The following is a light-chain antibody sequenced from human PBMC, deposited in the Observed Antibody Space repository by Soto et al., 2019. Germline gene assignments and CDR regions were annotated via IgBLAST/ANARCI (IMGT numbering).Light chain of an antibody. CDR1: KNDIGVYDF. CDR2: EVT. J-gene: IGLJ1*01. V-gene: IGLV2-8*01. Sequence: QLVLTQPPSASGSPGQSVTISCTGTKNDIGVYDFVSWYQHHPGKAPRLIIYEVTKRPSGVPDRFSGSKSGNTASLTVSGLQADDEADYYCCSHAGSKNYYLFGPGTKLTVL. CDR3: CSHAGSKNYYL.